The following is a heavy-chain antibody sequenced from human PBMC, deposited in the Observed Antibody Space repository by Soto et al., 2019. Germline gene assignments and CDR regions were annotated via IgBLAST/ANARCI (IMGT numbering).Heavy chain of an antibody. J-gene: IGHJ5*02. D-gene: IGHD6-13*01. CDR2: ISYDGSNK. CDR3: ARDGGRYGSSWCGNWFDP. Sequence: QVQLVESGGGVVQPGRSLRLSCAASGFTFSSYAMHWVRQAPGKGLEWVAVISYDGSNKYYADSVKGRFTISRDNSKNTLYLQMNSLRAEDTAVYYCARDGGRYGSSWCGNWFDPWGQGTLVTVSS. V-gene: IGHV3-30-3*01. CDR1: GFTFSSYA.